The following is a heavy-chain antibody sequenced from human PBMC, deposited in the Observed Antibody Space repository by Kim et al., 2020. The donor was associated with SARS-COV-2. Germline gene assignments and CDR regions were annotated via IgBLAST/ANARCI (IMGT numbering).Heavy chain of an antibody. Sequence: SETLSLTCTVSGGSVSSGDYYWTWIRQPPGKGLEWIGYIYYSGSTNYNPSLKSRVTISADTSKTQFSLKLDSVTAADTAVYYCARGSYGYDHWGQGTLAT. CDR1: GGSVSSGDYY. CDR2: IYYSGST. V-gene: IGHV4-61*08. J-gene: IGHJ4*02. CDR3: ARGSYGYDH. D-gene: IGHD5-18*01.